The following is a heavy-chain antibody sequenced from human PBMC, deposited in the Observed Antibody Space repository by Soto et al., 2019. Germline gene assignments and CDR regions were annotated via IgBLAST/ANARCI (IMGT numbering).Heavy chain of an antibody. CDR1: GFKFSNYA. CDR3: AKDRRAGANSAFYFDF. V-gene: IGHV3-23*01. J-gene: IGHJ4*02. Sequence: GGSLGLSCAASGFKFSNYAMSWVRQAPGKGLEWVSLISATGGGTYYADSVKGRFTISRDNSHNTLYLQVHSLTAEDTAVYYCAKDRRAGANSAFYFDFWGQGAQVTVSS. CDR2: ISATGGGT. D-gene: IGHD2-15*01.